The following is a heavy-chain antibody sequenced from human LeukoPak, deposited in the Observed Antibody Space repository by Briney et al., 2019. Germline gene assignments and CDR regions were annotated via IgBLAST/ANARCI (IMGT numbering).Heavy chain of an antibody. CDR1: GFTFSSYA. Sequence: GGSLRLSCVASGFTFSSYAMSWVRQAPGKGLDWVSSISGSGAGTYYADSVKGRFTISRDNSKNTLYVQMKSLGAEDTALYYCARVRGGNRGDAFDIWGQGTMVTVSS. CDR2: ISGSGAGT. CDR3: ARVRGGNRGDAFDI. V-gene: IGHV3-23*01. D-gene: IGHD4-23*01. J-gene: IGHJ3*02.